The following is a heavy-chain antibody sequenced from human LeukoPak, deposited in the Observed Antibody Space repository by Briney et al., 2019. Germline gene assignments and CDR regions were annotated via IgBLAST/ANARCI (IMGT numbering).Heavy chain of an antibody. Sequence: SETLSLTCTVSGGSISSYYWSWIRQPAGKGLEWIGRIYTSGSTNYNPSLKSRVTISVDTSKNQFSLKLSSVTAADTAVYYCARGSVDVLLWFGESPYYFDYWGQGTLVTVSS. CDR3: ARGSVDVLLWFGESPYYFDY. V-gene: IGHV4-4*07. CDR1: GGSISSYY. D-gene: IGHD3-10*01. J-gene: IGHJ4*02. CDR2: IYTSGST.